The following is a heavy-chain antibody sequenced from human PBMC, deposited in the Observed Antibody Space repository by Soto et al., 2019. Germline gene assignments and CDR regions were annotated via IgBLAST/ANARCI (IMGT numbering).Heavy chain of an antibody. D-gene: IGHD3-22*01. Sequence: QVQLVQSGAEVKKPGASVKVSCKASGYTFTSYGISWVRQAPGQGLEWMGWSSAYNGNTNYSQKLQVRVTMTTETTTSTAYMKLRSLRSDDTAVYYCARAPTYYYDSSGYYPPPPRGHFDYWGQGTLVTVSS. CDR2: SSAYNGNT. CDR1: GYTFTSYG. CDR3: ARAPTYYYDSSGYYPPPPRGHFDY. V-gene: IGHV1-18*01. J-gene: IGHJ4*02.